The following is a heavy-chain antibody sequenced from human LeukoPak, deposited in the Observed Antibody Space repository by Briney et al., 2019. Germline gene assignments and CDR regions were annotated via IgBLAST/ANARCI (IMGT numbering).Heavy chain of an antibody. D-gene: IGHD6-19*01. CDR2: INWIGGST. CDR3: AREVRSGWSYYFDY. CDR1: GFTFDDYG. V-gene: IGHV3-20*04. J-gene: IGHJ4*02. Sequence: GGSLRLSCAASGFTFDDYGMSWVRQAPGKGLEWVAGINWIGGSTGYADSVKGRFTISRDNAKKSLYLQMNGLRGEDTALYYCAREVRSGWSYYFDYWGQGTLVTVSS.